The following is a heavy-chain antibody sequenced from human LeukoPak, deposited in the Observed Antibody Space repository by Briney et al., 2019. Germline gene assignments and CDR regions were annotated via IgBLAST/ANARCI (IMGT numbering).Heavy chain of an antibody. J-gene: IGHJ4*02. V-gene: IGHV3-48*01. Sequence: GGSLRLSCAASGFSFSIYTMNWVRQAPGKGLEWVSYISSTSSITYYADSVQGRFTISRDNAEKSLYLQMNSLRAEDTAVYYCARGDNWNYGIDYWGQGTLVTVSS. D-gene: IGHD1-7*01. CDR3: ARGDNWNYGIDY. CDR1: GFSFSIYT. CDR2: ISSTSSIT.